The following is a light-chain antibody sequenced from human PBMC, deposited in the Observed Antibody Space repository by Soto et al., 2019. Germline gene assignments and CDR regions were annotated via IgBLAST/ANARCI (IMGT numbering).Light chain of an antibody. CDR2: EVN. V-gene: IGLV2-8*01. CDR1: SSDVGGYNY. Sequence: QSVLTQPPSASGSPGQAVTISSTGTSSDVGGYNYVSWYQQHPGKVPKLIVYEVNKRPSGVPDRFSGSKSGNTASLTVSGLQSEDEADYYCCSYGDNNYFFCGTGTKLTVL. J-gene: IGLJ1*01. CDR3: CSYGDNNYFF.